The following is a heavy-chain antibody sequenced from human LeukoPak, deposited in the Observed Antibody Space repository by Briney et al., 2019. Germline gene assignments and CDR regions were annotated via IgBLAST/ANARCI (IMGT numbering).Heavy chain of an antibody. J-gene: IGHJ4*02. CDR1: GVSFSSYY. D-gene: IGHD6-6*01. V-gene: IGHV4-59*01. CDR3: ARVDPDSSSTLDVFDY. CDR2: IYYSGST. Sequence: PSETLPLTCTVSGVSFSSYYWTWIRQPPGKGLEWIGYIYYSGSTNYNPSLKSRVTISADTSKNQFSLKLSSVTAADTAVYYCARVDPDSSSTLDVFDYWGQGTLVTVSS.